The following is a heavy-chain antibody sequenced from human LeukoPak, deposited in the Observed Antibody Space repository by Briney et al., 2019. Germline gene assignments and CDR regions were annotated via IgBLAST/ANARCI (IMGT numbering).Heavy chain of an antibody. D-gene: IGHD6-19*01. J-gene: IGHJ3*02. Sequence: GGSLRLSCAASGFIFSSYAMSWVRQAPGKGLEWVSAISGSGGSTYYADSVKGRFTISRDNSKNTLYLQMNSLRAEDTAVYYCAKDQKQWLVYDAFDIWGQGTMVTVSS. V-gene: IGHV3-23*01. CDR3: AKDQKQWLVYDAFDI. CDR1: GFIFSSYA. CDR2: ISGSGGST.